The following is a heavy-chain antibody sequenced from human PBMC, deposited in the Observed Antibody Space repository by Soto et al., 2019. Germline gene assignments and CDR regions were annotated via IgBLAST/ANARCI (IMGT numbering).Heavy chain of an antibody. D-gene: IGHD3-9*01. CDR1: GGTFSSYA. Sequence: GASVKVSCKASGGTFSSYAISWVRQAPGQGLEWMGGIIPIFGTANYAQKFQGRVTITADESTSTAYMELSSLRSEDTAVYYCARDHDYDILTGYHDPGSYYYGMDVWGQGTTVTVSS. J-gene: IGHJ6*02. CDR3: ARDHDYDILTGYHDPGSYYYGMDV. CDR2: IIPIFGTA. V-gene: IGHV1-69*13.